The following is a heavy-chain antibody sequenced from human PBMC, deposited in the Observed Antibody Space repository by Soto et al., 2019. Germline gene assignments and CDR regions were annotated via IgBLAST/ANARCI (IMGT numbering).Heavy chain of an antibody. CDR1: GGSISSYY. V-gene: IGHV4-59*08. Sequence: SETLSLTCTVSGGSISSYYWNWIRQPPGKGLEWIGYIYYSGSTNYNPSLKSRVTISVDTSKNQFSLKVSSVTAADTAVYYCARLRAVTNYFDYWGQGTLVTVSS. CDR2: IYYSGST. CDR3: ARLRAVTNYFDY. J-gene: IGHJ4*02. D-gene: IGHD4-17*01.